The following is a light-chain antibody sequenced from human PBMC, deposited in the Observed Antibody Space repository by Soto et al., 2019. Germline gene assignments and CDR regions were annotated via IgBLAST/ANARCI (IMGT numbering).Light chain of an antibody. CDR3: SSYAGSSNV. CDR1: SSNVGSNS. J-gene: IGLJ1*01. V-gene: IGLV1-44*01. CDR2: EVN. Sequence: QSALTQPPSASGTPGQRVTISCSGSSSNVGSNSVNWYQHFPGTAPKLMIYEVNKRPSGVPDRFSGSKSGNTASLTVSGLQAEDEADYYCSSYAGSSNVFGTGTKLTVL.